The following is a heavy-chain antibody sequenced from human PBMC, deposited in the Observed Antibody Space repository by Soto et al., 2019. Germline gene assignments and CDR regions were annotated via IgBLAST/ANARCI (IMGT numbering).Heavy chain of an antibody. D-gene: IGHD6-19*01. CDR2: ISSSGTSA. V-gene: IGHV3-11*05. CDR3: ARDRGAVTGQYFDY. Sequence: QVQLEESGGGLVKPGGSLRLSCAASGFTFSAVYMSWIRQAPNKGLEYISYISSSGTSANYADSVKGRFTISGDYAKNSLYLQMKSLRAEETAVYYCARDRGAVTGQYFDYWGQGALVTVSS. J-gene: IGHJ4*02. CDR1: GFTFSAVY.